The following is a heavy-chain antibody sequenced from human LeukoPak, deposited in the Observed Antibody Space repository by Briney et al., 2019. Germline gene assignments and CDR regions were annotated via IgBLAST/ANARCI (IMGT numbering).Heavy chain of an antibody. Sequence: GGSLRLSCAASGVTFDSYSMSWVRQAPGKGLEWVSSISSSSSYIYYADSVKGRFTISRDNAKNSLYLQMNSLRAEDTAVYYCARDFRGGNWFDLWGQGTLVTVSS. V-gene: IGHV3-21*01. CDR3: ARDFRGGNWFDL. CDR2: ISSSSSYI. D-gene: IGHD2-15*01. CDR1: GVTFDSYS. J-gene: IGHJ5*02.